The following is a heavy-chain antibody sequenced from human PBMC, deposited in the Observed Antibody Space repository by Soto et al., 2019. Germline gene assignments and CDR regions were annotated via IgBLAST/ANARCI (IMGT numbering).Heavy chain of an antibody. Sequence: PGGSLRLSCAASGFTFSSYWMHWVRQAPGKGLVWDSRINSDGSSTSYADSVKGRFTISRDNAKNTLYLQMNSLRAEDTAVYYCARGSRGYSGHTPANYGMDVWGQGTTVTVSS. CDR2: INSDGSST. V-gene: IGHV3-74*01. J-gene: IGHJ6*02. CDR3: ARGSRGYSGHTPANYGMDV. CDR1: GFTFSSYW. D-gene: IGHD5-12*01.